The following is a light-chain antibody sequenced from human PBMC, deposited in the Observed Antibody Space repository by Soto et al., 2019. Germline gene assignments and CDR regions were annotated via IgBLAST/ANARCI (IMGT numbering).Light chain of an antibody. CDR2: GAS. V-gene: IGKV3-15*01. Sequence: EIVMTQSPATLSVSPGERATLSCRASHSIRSNLAWYQQKPGQAPRLLIFGASTRATGIPARFSGSGSGTEFTLTISGLQSEDFAVYYCQQYNDWPPSTFGQGTKLEIK. J-gene: IGKJ2*01. CDR3: QQYNDWPPST. CDR1: HSIRSN.